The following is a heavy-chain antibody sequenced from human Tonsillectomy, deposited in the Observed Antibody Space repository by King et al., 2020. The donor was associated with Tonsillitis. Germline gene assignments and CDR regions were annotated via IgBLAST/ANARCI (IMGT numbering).Heavy chain of an antibody. CDR2: INPNSGGT. J-gene: IGHJ4*02. Sequence: QLVQSGAEVKKPGASVKVSCKASGYTFTGYYMHWVRQAPGQGLEWMGWINPNSGGTNYAQKFQGRVTMTRDTSISTAYMELSRLRSDDSAVYYCARVWDILPARSSLSYWGQGTLVTVSS. D-gene: IGHD1-26*01. CDR3: ARVWDILPARSSLSY. V-gene: IGHV1-2*02. CDR1: GYTFTGYY.